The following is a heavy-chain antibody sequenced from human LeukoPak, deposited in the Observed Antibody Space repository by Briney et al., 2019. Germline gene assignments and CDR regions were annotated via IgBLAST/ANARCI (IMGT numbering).Heavy chain of an antibody. CDR1: GFTFSSYW. Sequence: GGSLRLSCAASGFTFSSYWMSWVRQAPGKGLEWVANIKEDGSEEYYVDSVKGRFTISRDNAKNSLYLLMNSLRAEDAAVYYCARGSGYSSDYYYWGQGTLVTVSS. CDR3: ARGSGYSSDYYY. CDR2: IKEDGSEE. J-gene: IGHJ4*02. V-gene: IGHV3-7*03. D-gene: IGHD5-18*01.